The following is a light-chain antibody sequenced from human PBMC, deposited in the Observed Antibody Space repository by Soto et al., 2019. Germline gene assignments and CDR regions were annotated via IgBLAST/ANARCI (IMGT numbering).Light chain of an antibody. CDR3: QQYSSSRT. J-gene: IGKJ1*01. CDR2: GGS. Sequence: EIVLTQSPVTLSLSPGARATLSCRTSQSISSSYLAWFQQKPGQAPRLLIYGGSSRATGIPVRFSGSGSETDFTLTITRLEPEDFAVYYCQQYSSSRTFGQGTKVDIK. V-gene: IGKV3-20*01. CDR1: QSISSSY.